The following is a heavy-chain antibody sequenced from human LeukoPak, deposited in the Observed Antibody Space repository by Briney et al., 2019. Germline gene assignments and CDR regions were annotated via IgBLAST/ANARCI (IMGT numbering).Heavy chain of an antibody. Sequence: GGSLRLSCPASGFTFSDYWMHWVRQAPGKGLVWVSRIKSDGSITFYADSVRGRFTISRDNAKNTLYLQMSSLRAEDTAVYYCARGDYFDNWGQGTVVTVSS. CDR2: IKSDGSIT. J-gene: IGHJ4*02. CDR1: GFTFSDYW. V-gene: IGHV3-74*01. CDR3: ARGDYFDN.